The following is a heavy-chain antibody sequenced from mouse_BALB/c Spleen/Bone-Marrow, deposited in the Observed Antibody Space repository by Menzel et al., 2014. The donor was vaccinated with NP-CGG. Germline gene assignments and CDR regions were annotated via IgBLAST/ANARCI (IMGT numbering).Heavy chain of an antibody. Sequence: VKVVESGPELVKPGALVKISCKASGYTFTSYDINWVKQRPGQGLEWIGWIYPGDGSTKYNEKFKGKATLTGDKSSSTVYMQLSSLTSENSAVYFCARSGDSSGYGFAYWGQGTLVTVSA. J-gene: IGHJ3*01. CDR3: ARSGDSSGYGFAY. CDR1: GYTFTSYD. CDR2: IYPGDGST. V-gene: IGHV1S56*01. D-gene: IGHD3-2*01.